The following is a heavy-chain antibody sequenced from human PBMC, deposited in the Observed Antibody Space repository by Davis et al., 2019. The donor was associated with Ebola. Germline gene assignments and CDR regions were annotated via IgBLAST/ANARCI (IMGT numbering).Heavy chain of an antibody. J-gene: IGHJ4*01. CDR3: ARVPDQHLAFDF. V-gene: IGHV1-2*06. CDR2: INPKSGGT. D-gene: IGHD6-13*01. Sequence: ASVKVSCKASGYTFSDYYIHWLRQAPGQGLEWVGRINPKSGGTHYPQNFEARVTLTSDMSVSTAYVELSRLQSDDTAVYYCARVPDQHLAFDFWGHGTLVTVSS. CDR1: GYTFSDYY.